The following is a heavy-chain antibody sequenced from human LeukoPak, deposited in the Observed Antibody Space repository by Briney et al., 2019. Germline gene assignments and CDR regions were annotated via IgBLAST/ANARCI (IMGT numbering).Heavy chain of an antibody. Sequence: PSETLSLTCSVSGGSIDTYYWSWIRQPAGKGLEWIAQIHTSGRTDFNPSLKSRVSISMDTPNNQLSLMISSVTAADAAIYYCAGRGLSTGWTFDYWGHGTLVTVSS. CDR3: AGRGLSTGWTFDY. CDR2: IHTSGRT. D-gene: IGHD6-19*01. CDR1: GGSIDTYY. J-gene: IGHJ4*01. V-gene: IGHV4-4*07.